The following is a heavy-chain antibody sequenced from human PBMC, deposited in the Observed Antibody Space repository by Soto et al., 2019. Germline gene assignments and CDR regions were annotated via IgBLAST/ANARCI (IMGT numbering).Heavy chain of an antibody. V-gene: IGHV4-30-4*01. CDR1: GGSISSGDYY. CDR3: ARAFRGKPKWFGELSPFKWFDP. J-gene: IGHJ5*02. Sequence: SETLSLTCTVSGGSISSGDYYWSWIRQPPGKGLEWIGYIYYSGSTYYNPSLKSRVTISVDTSKNQFSLKLSSVTAADTAVYYCARAFRGKPKWFGELSPFKWFDPWGQGTLVTVSS. D-gene: IGHD3-10*01. CDR2: IYYSGST.